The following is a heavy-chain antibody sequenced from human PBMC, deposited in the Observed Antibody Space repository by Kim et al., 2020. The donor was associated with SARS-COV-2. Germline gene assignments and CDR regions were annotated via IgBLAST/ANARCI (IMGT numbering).Heavy chain of an antibody. J-gene: IGHJ4*02. CDR3: ARGLDSGYDSGFDF. Sequence: GESLKISCKASGYTFTTYWIGWVRQMPGKGLEWMGLVQPGNSDTRYSPSFQGQVTISADKSITTAYLRWGSLKASDTAIYYCARGLDSGYDSGFDFWGQGTLVTVSS. D-gene: IGHD5-12*01. CDR2: VQPGNSDT. V-gene: IGHV5-51*01. CDR1: GYTFTTYW.